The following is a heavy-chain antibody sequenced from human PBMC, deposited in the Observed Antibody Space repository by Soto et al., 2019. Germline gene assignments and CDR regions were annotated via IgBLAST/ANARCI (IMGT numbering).Heavy chain of an antibody. J-gene: IGHJ5*02. CDR2: MNPNSGNT. Sequence: QVQLVQSGAEVKKPGASVKVSCKSSGYTFTSYDINWVRQATGQGLEWMVWMNPNSGNTAYAQKFQGRVTMTRNTSISTAYMELSSLRSEDTAVYYCARETTMGHLAGFDPWGQGTLVTVSS. D-gene: IGHD5-18*01. CDR3: ARETTMGHLAGFDP. V-gene: IGHV1-8*01. CDR1: GYTFTSYD.